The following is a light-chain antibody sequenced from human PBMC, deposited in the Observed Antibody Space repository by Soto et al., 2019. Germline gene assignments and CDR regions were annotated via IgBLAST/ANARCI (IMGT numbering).Light chain of an antibody. CDR1: QDISSL. V-gene: IGKV1D-13*01. J-gene: IGKJ4*01. Sequence: AIQLTQSPSSLSASVGDRVTITCRASQDISSLFAWYQQRPGNPPKLLIYDASSLESGVPSRFRCSGSGRDFALAISGLQPEDFATYYCPQFYDYLLTVGGGAKVDIK. CDR2: DAS. CDR3: PQFYDYLLT.